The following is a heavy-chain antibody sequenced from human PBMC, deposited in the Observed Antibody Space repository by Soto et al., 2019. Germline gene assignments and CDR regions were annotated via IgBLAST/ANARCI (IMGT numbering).Heavy chain of an antibody. D-gene: IGHD3-16*02. CDR2: MNPNSGNT. CDR1: GYTFTRYD. CDR3: ARGPRGMITFGGVIPQDY. J-gene: IGHJ4*02. Sequence: QVQLVQSGAEVKKPGASVKVSCKDSGYTFTRYDINWVRQATGQGLEWMGWMNPNSGNTGYAQKFQGRVTMTRNTSISTAYMELSSLRSEDTAVYYCARGPRGMITFGGVIPQDYWGQGTLVTVSS. V-gene: IGHV1-8*01.